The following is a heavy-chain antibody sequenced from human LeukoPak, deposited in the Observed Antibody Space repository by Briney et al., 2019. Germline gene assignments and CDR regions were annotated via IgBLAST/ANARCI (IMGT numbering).Heavy chain of an antibody. V-gene: IGHV1-69*13. Sequence: RASVKVSCKASGGTFSSYAISWVRQAPGQGLEWMGGIIPIFGTANYAQKFQGRVTITADESTSTAYMELSSLRSEDTAVYYCARGSYCSSTSCYVVEYFQHWGQGTLVTVSS. CDR1: GGTFSSYA. D-gene: IGHD2-2*01. J-gene: IGHJ1*01. CDR3: ARGSYCSSTSCYVVEYFQH. CDR2: IIPIFGTA.